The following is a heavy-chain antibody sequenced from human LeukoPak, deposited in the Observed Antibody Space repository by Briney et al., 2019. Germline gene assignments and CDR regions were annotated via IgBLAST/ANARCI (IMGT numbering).Heavy chain of an antibody. CDR2: INPNSGGT. J-gene: IGHJ3*02. V-gene: IGHV1-2*02. CDR1: GYTFTGYY. D-gene: IGHD1-26*01. CDR3: ARDVGPIVGATNHDAFDI. Sequence: GASVKVSCKASGYTFTGYYMHWVRQAPGQGLEWMGWINPNSGGTNNAQKFQGRVTMTRDTSISTAYMELSRLRSDDTAVYYCARDVGPIVGATNHDAFDIRGQGTMVTVSS.